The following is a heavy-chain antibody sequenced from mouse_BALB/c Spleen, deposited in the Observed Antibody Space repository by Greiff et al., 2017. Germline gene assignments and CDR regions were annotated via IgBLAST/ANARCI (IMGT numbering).Heavy chain of an antibody. CDR1: GFTFSSYT. Sequence: EVKLVESGGGLVKPGGSLKLSCAASGFTFSSYTMSWVRQTPEKRLEWVATISSGGGNTYYPDSVKGRFTISRDNAKNNLYLQMSSLRSEDTALYYCARSDYGYSYAMDYWGQGTSVTVSS. V-gene: IGHV5-9*03. J-gene: IGHJ4*01. CDR2: ISSGGGNT. CDR3: ARSDYGYSYAMDY. D-gene: IGHD1-2*01.